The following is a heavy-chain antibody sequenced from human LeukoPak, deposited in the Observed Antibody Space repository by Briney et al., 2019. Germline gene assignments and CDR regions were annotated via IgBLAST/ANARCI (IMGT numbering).Heavy chain of an antibody. CDR3: AKGAAAGKVDWFDP. D-gene: IGHD6-13*01. Sequence: YAGSGEGRFIVSRDISKNTFFLQMYSLRAEDTTVYYCAKGAAAGKVDWFDPWGQGTLVTVSS. V-gene: IGHV3-23*01. J-gene: IGHJ5*02.